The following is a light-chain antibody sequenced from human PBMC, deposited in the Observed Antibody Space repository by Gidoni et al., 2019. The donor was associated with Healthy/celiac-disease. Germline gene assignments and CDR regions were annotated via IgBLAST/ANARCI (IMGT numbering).Light chain of an antibody. CDR2: AAS. Sequence: DIQMTQSPSSLSASVGDRVTITCRASQGISNYLAWYQQKPGKVPKLLIYAASTLQSGVPSRFSGSGSGTDFTLTISSLQPEDVATYYCQKYNSAPLFXPXTKVDIK. J-gene: IGKJ3*01. CDR3: QKYNSAPL. CDR1: QGISNY. V-gene: IGKV1-27*01.